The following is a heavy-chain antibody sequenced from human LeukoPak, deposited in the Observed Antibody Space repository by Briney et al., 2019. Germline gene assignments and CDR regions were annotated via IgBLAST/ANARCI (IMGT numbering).Heavy chain of an antibody. Sequence: SETLSLTCTVSGASISKIEDYWGWLRQSPGKGLEWIGTIYHIGSTYYNPSLKSRVTISVDTSKNQFSLKLSSVTAADTAVYYCARMDAGYYGSLPEYWGQGTLVTVSS. J-gene: IGHJ4*02. CDR1: GASISKIEDY. D-gene: IGHD3-10*01. V-gene: IGHV4-39*01. CDR2: IYHIGST. CDR3: ARMDAGYYGSLPEY.